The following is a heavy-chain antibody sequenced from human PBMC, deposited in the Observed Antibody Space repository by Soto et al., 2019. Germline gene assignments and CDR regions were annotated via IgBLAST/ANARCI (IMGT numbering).Heavy chain of an antibody. CDR1: GFTFGNYA. J-gene: IGHJ5*02. D-gene: IGHD2-15*01. CDR3: AKDRGPYCSGGICYPPSWFDP. Sequence: GGSQRLSCVGSGFTFGNYAMSWVRQAPGKGLEWVSSITGIDGRTYYADSVKGRFTISRDNPKNTLYLQMNNLRAEDTAMFYCAKDRGPYCSGGICYPPSWFDPWGQGTQVTVSS. V-gene: IGHV3-23*01. CDR2: ITGIDGRT.